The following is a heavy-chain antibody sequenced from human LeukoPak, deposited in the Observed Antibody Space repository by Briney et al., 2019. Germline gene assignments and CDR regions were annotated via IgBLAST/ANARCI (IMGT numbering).Heavy chain of an antibody. D-gene: IGHD2-2*01. CDR3: AKHFRVVPAADISY. J-gene: IGHJ4*02. CDR1: GFTFSSYA. V-gene: IGHV3-23*01. CDR2: ISGSGGST. Sequence: GGSLRLSCAASGFTFSSYAMSWVRQAPGKGLEWVSAISGSGGSTYYADSVKGRFTISRDNSKNTLYLQMNSLRAEDTAVYYCAKHFRVVPAADISYWGQGTLVTVSS.